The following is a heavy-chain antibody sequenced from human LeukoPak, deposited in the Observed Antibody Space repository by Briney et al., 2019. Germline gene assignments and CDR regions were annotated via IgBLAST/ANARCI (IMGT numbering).Heavy chain of an antibody. CDR1: GGSISSGGNS. J-gene: IGHJ5*02. Sequence: SETLSLTCAVSGGSISSGGNSWSWIRQPPGKGLEWIGYIYHSGSTYYNPSLKSRVTISVDRSKNQFSLKLSSVTAADTAVYYCASSMATPGRFDPWGQGTLVTVSS. V-gene: IGHV4-30-2*01. CDR3: ASSMATPGRFDP. CDR2: IYHSGST. D-gene: IGHD5-12*01.